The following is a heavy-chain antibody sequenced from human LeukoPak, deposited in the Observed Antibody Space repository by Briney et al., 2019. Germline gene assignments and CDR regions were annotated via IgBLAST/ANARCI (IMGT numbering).Heavy chain of an antibody. Sequence: GGCLRLSCAASGLTFSSYGMSWVRLAPGKGLEWVANIKQDGSEKYYVDSVKGRVTISRDNAKNSLYLQMNSLSAEDTAVYYCARGNFGCFSSGSDPWGQGTLVTVSS. J-gene: IGHJ5*02. D-gene: IGHD3-3*01. V-gene: IGHV3-7*01. CDR2: IKQDGSEK. CDR3: ARGNFGCFSSGSDP. CDR1: GLTFSSYG.